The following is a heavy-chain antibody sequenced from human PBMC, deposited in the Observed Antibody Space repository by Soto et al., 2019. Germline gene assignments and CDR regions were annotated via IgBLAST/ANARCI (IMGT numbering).Heavy chain of an antibody. V-gene: IGHV5-51*01. CDR2: IYPGDSDT. Sequence: GESLKISCKGSGYSFTSYWIGWVRQMPGKGLEWMGIIYPGDSDTRYSPSFQGQVTISADKSISTAYLQWSSLKASDTAMYYCARAPFVDTAMVTGGQFDYWGQGTLVTVSS. CDR3: ARAPFVDTAMVTGGQFDY. CDR1: GYSFTSYW. D-gene: IGHD5-18*01. J-gene: IGHJ4*02.